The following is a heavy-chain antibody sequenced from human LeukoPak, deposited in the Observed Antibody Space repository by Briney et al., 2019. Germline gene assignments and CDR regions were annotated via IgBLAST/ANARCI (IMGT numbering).Heavy chain of an antibody. J-gene: IGHJ6*02. CDR3: AKLRAAQWFGEGMDV. D-gene: IGHD3-10*01. V-gene: IGHV3-7*01. CDR1: GFSFTTYW. CDR2: IAGDESQK. Sequence: PGGSLRLSCVASGFSFTTYWMTWVRQAPGKGLEWVANIAGDESQKKYMDSVKGRFTISRDNSKNTLYLQMTSLRAEDTAVYYCAKLRAAQWFGEGMDVWGQGTTVTVSS.